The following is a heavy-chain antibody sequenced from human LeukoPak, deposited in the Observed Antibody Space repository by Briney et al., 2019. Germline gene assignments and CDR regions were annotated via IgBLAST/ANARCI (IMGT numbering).Heavy chain of an antibody. D-gene: IGHD7-27*01. CDR2: ITVDSKYK. Sequence: GGSLRLSCAASGSTFSSYSMNWVRQAPGRGLEWVSSITVDSKYKYYADSVKGRFTISRDNAKVSLYLQMSSLRAEDTAVYYCARDHNWGSDYWGQGTLVTVSS. J-gene: IGHJ4*02. CDR1: GSTFSSYS. V-gene: IGHV3-21*01. CDR3: ARDHNWGSDY.